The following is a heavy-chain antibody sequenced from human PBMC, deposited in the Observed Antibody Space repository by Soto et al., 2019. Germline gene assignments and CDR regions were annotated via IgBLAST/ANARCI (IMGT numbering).Heavy chain of an antibody. V-gene: IGHV3-30-3*01. J-gene: IGHJ4*02. Sequence: QVQLVGSGGGVVQPGTSLRLSCAASGFTFSIYAMHWVRQAPEKGLEWVAVISSAGTNKNHADSVRGRFSISRDNSNNMLHLQMDNMRVDDTAVYYCVRSNSEAGWAQFDYWGQGTLVTVSA. CDR1: GFTFSIYA. CDR2: ISSAGTNK. D-gene: IGHD6-19*01. CDR3: VRSNSEAGWAQFDY.